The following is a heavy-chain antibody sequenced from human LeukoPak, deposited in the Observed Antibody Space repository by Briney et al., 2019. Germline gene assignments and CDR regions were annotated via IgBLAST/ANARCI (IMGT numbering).Heavy chain of an antibody. CDR2: IYYSGST. J-gene: IGHJ4*01. CDR1: GGSISSYY. D-gene: IGHD3-3*01. CDR3: ARVTDFWNGFLGYFDY. V-gene: IGHV4-59*12. Sequence: SETLSLTCTVSGGSISSYYWSWIRQPPGKGLEWIGYIYYSGSTNYNPSLKSRVTMSVDTSKNQFSLKLSSVTAADTAVYYCARVTDFWNGFLGYFDYWGHGTLVTVSS.